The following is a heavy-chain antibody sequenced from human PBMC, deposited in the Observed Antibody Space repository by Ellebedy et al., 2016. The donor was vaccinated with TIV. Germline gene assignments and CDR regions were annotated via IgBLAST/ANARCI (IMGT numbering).Heavy chain of an antibody. CDR2: IKSKTDGGTT. V-gene: IGHV3-15*07. J-gene: IGHJ3*02. CDR3: TTDVFLRPLDIVATIGAFDI. Sequence: GESLKISCAASGFTFSNAWMNWVRQAPGKGLEWVGRIKSKTDGGTTDYAAPVKGRFTISRDDSKNTLYLQMNSLKTEDTAVYYCTTDVFLRPLDIVATIGAFDIWGQGTMVTVSS. D-gene: IGHD5-12*01. CDR1: GFTFSNAW.